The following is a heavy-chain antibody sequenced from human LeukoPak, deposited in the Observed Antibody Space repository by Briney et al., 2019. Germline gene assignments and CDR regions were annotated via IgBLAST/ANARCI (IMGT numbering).Heavy chain of an antibody. CDR1: GFTFSSYG. D-gene: IGHD3-10*01. V-gene: IGHV3-7*01. CDR2: INQDGTEK. J-gene: IGHJ4*02. CDR3: AKVAKYYYGPETYYFFEQ. Sequence: GGSLRLSCAASGFTFSSYGMTWVRQAPGKGLEWVANINQDGTEKYYVDSVKGRFTISRDYAENSLYLHMNSLRVEDTAVYYCAKVAKYYYGPETYYFFEQWGQGTPVTASS.